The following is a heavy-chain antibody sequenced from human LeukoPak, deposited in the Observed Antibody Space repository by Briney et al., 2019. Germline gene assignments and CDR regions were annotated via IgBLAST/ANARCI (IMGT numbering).Heavy chain of an antibody. CDR3: ARDQTGHYFADY. CDR1: GFTFSSYS. CDR2: ISSSSSYI. V-gene: IGHV3-21*01. J-gene: IGHJ4*02. Sequence: GSLRLSCAASGFTFSSYSMNWVRQAPGKGLEWVSSISSSSSYIYYADSVKGRFTISRDNAKNSLYLQMNSLRAEDTAVYYCARDQTGHYFADYWGQGTLVTVSS. D-gene: IGHD7-27*01.